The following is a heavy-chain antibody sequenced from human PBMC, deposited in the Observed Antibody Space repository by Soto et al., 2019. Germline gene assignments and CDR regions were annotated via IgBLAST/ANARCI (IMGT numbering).Heavy chain of an antibody. CDR2: IYYSGST. D-gene: IGHD1-26*01. CDR1: CGSVSSGSYY. Sequence: SETLSLTCTVSCGSVSSGSYYWSWIRQPPGKGLEWIGYIYYSGSTNYNPSLKSRVTISVDTSKNQFSLKLSSVTAADTAVYYCARRGSSLGFDYWGQGTLVTVSS. J-gene: IGHJ4*02. V-gene: IGHV4-61*01. CDR3: ARRGSSLGFDY.